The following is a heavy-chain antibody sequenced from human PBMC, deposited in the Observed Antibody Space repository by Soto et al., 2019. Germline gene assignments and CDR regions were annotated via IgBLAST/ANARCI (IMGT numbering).Heavy chain of an antibody. CDR2: ISGSGGGT. J-gene: IGHJ4*02. Sequence: EVQLLESGGGLVQPGGSLRLSCAASGFTFSGYAMSWVRQAPGKGLEWVSTISGSGGGTYYADSVKGRFTISRDNSKSTLSLQMNSPRVEDTAVYYCAKAYSISRDCWGQGTLVTVSS. V-gene: IGHV3-23*01. CDR3: AKAYSISRDC. D-gene: IGHD5-18*01. CDR1: GFTFSGYA.